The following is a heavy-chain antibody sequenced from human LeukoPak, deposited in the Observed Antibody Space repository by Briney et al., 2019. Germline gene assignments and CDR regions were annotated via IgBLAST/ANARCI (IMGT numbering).Heavy chain of an antibody. D-gene: IGHD6-19*01. CDR1: GYTFTSSG. Sequence: ASVKVSCKASGYTFTSSGISWVRQAPGQGLEWMGWISAYNGNTNYAQKLQGRVTMTTDTSTSTAYMELRSLRSDDTAVYYCARDSSGWTQNWFDPWGQGTLVTVSS. J-gene: IGHJ5*02. CDR2: ISAYNGNT. CDR3: ARDSSGWTQNWFDP. V-gene: IGHV1-18*01.